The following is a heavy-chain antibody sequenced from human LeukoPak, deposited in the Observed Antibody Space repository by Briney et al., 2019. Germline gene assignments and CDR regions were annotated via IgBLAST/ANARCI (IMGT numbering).Heavy chain of an antibody. CDR3: ARGLRYCSGGSCYSGFRWFDP. D-gene: IGHD2-15*01. J-gene: IGHJ5*02. V-gene: IGHV1-8*01. CDR2: MNPNSGNT. Sequence: GSVKVSCKASGYTFTSYDINWVRQATGQGLEWMGWMNPNSGNTGYAQKFQGRVTMTRNTSISTAYMELSSLRSEDTAVYYCARGLRYCSGGSCYSGFRWFDPWGQGTLVTVSS. CDR1: GYTFTSYD.